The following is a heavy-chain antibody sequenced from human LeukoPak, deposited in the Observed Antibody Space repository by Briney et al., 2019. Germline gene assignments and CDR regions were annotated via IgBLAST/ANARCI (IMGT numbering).Heavy chain of an antibody. Sequence: LRLSCAASGFTFSSYGMHWVRQAPGKGLEWIGEINHSGSTNYNPSLKSRVTISVDTSKNQFSLKLSSVTAADTAVYHCASPQPRLYYYGSGSYYPTYYHYMDVWGKGTTVTVSS. V-gene: IGHV4-34*01. D-gene: IGHD3-10*01. CDR1: GFTFSSYG. CDR2: INHSGST. CDR3: ASPQPRLYYYGSGSYYPTYYHYMDV. J-gene: IGHJ6*03.